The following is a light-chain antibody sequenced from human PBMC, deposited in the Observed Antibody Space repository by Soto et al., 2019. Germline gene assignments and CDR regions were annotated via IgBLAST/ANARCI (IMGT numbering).Light chain of an antibody. Sequence: QSALTQPASVSGSPGQSITISCTGTSSDVGSYNLDSWYQQHPGKAPKLMIYEVSKRPSGVSNRFSGSKSGNTASLTISGLQAEDEADYYCCSYAGSSTSFGGGTKLTVL. J-gene: IGLJ2*01. CDR1: SSDVGSYNL. V-gene: IGLV2-23*02. CDR2: EVS. CDR3: CSYAGSSTS.